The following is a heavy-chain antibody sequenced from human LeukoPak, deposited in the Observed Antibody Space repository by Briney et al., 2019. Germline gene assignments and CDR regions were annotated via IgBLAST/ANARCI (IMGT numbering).Heavy chain of an antibody. V-gene: IGHV3-33*01. CDR3: ARGGHCSSTSCYLDY. D-gene: IGHD2-2*01. Sequence: TGRSLRLSCAASGFTFSSYGMHWVRQAPGKGLEWVAVIWYDGSKYYADSVKGRFTIPRDNSKNTLYLQMNSLRAEDTAVYYCARGGHCSSTSCYLDYWGQGTLVTVSS. CDR1: GFTFSSYG. CDR2: IWYDGSK. J-gene: IGHJ4*02.